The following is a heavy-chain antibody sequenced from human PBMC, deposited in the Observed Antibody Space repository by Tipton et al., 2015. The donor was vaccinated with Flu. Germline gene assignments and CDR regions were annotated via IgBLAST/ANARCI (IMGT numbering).Heavy chain of an antibody. J-gene: IGHJ4*02. CDR3: ARGSLNIDY. CDR2: IFTSGIT. V-gene: IGHV4-4*07. Sequence: LRLSCTVSGGSINNFSWSWIRQTAGKGLEWIGRIFTSGITDYTQFLKSRVTMSIDASKRQVSLRLSSVTAADTAVYYCARGSLNIDYWGQGILVTVSS. CDR1: GGSINNFS.